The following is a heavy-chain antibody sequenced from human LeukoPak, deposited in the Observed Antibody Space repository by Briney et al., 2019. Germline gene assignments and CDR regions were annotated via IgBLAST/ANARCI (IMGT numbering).Heavy chain of an antibody. J-gene: IGHJ4*02. CDR1: GFTVSSTY. D-gene: IGHD6-6*01. V-gene: IGHV3-66*01. CDR3: ARGRPAHYFDS. Sequence: PGGSLGLSCAASGFTVSSTYLTWVRQAPGKGLEWLSVIYSGGYTYYADSVKGRFFISRDISENMVYLQMNSLGVEDTAVYFCARGRPAHYFDSWGPGTLVTVS. CDR2: IYSGGYT.